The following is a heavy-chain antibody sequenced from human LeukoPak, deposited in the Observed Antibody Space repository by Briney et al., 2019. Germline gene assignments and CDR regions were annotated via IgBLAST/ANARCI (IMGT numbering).Heavy chain of an antibody. CDR2: FYSDGSRT. Sequence: PGGSLRLSCAGSGFTLSSNWMHWVRQAPGKGLVWVSRFYSDGSRTNYVDSVKGRFTISGDNAKNTQYLQMNSLRAEDTAVYYCARSGRGGAFDIWGQGTMVTVSS. J-gene: IGHJ3*02. CDR3: ARSGRGGAFDI. D-gene: IGHD1-26*01. V-gene: IGHV3-74*01. CDR1: GFTLSSNW.